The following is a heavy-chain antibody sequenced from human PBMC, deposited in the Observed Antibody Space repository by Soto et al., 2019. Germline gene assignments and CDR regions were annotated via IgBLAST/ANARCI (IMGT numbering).Heavy chain of an antibody. Sequence: GASVKVSCKASGGTFSSYTISWVRQAPGQGLEWMGRIIPILGIANYAQKFQGRVTITADKSTSTAYMELSSLRSEDTAVYYCARVLSGGLAVDIWGQGTMVTVSS. J-gene: IGHJ3*02. CDR1: GGTFSSYT. CDR3: ARVLSGGLAVDI. D-gene: IGHD2-8*02. V-gene: IGHV1-69*02. CDR2: IIPILGIA.